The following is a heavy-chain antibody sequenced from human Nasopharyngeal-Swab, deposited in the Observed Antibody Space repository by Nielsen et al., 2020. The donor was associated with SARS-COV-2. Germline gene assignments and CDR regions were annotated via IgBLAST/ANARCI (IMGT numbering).Heavy chain of an antibody. Sequence: PGKGLEWIGYLYYSGITNYNHSLMSRVTISIDKSKNQFSLNLSSVNAADTAVYFCAREAYYYGSGTYDSWGQGTLVTVSS. V-gene: IGHV4-59*13. D-gene: IGHD3-10*01. CDR2: LYYSGIT. CDR3: AREAYYYGSGTYDS. J-gene: IGHJ4*02.